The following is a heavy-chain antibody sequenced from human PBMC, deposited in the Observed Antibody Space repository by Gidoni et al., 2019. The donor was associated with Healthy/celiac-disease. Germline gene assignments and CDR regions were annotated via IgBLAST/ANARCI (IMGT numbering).Heavy chain of an antibody. D-gene: IGHD3-22*01. CDR2: INHSGST. Sequence: QVQLQQWGAGLLQPSETLSLTCAVYGGSFSVSYWCWLRQPPGKGLEWIGKINHSGSTNYNPFLKSRVTISVDTSKNQFSLKLSSVTAADTAVYYCAREPNYYDSSGYYPSWYYWGHGTLVTVSS. V-gene: IGHV4-34*01. CDR3: AREPNYYDSSGYYPSWYY. CDR1: GGSFSVSY. J-gene: IGHJ4*01.